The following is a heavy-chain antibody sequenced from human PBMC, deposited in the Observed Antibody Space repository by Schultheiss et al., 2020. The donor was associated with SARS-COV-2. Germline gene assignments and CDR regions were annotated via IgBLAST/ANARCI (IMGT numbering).Heavy chain of an antibody. CDR2: ISDSGGST. Sequence: GGSLRLSCAASGFTFSSYAMSWVRQAPGKGLEWVSVISDSGGSTYYADSVKGRFTISRDNSKNTLYLQMNSLRAEDTAVYYCAKDQGVVVTAAIPYFDYWGQGTLVTVSS. CDR1: GFTFSSYA. D-gene: IGHD2-2*01. CDR3: AKDQGVVVTAAIPYFDY. J-gene: IGHJ4*02. V-gene: IGHV3-23*01.